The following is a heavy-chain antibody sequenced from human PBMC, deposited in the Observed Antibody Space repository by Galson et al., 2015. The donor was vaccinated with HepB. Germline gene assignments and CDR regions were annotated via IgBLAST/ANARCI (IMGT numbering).Heavy chain of an antibody. Sequence: ETLSLTCVVSGGSISGYYWTWIRQPPGRGLECIGYVYHDGNTDYNPSLKSRVTISIDTSKNQFSLSLNSVTAADTAVYYCARVNSAWDFDSWGQGTLVTVSS. CDR1: GGSISGYY. CDR3: ARVNSAWDFDS. D-gene: IGHD6-19*01. CDR2: VYHDGNT. V-gene: IGHV4-59*01. J-gene: IGHJ4*02.